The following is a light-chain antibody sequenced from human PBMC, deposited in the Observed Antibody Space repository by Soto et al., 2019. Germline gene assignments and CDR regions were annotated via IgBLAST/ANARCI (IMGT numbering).Light chain of an antibody. CDR1: QRISSY. CDR2: DAS. Sequence: EIVLTQSPATLSLPPGERATLSCRASQRISSYLAWYQQKPGQAPRLLIYDASNRATGIPARFSGSGSGTDFTLTISSLEPEDFAVYYCQQRSNWPWTFGQGTKVEIK. J-gene: IGKJ1*01. CDR3: QQRSNWPWT. V-gene: IGKV3-11*01.